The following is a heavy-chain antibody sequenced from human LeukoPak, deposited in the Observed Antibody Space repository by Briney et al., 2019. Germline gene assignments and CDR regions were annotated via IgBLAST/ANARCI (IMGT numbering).Heavy chain of an antibody. J-gene: IGHJ4*02. V-gene: IGHV3-74*01. CDR1: GFTFSSYW. CDR3: ARDEITYYYDSSGYTFDFDY. Sequence: GSLRLSCAASGFTFSSYWMHWVRQAPGKGLGWVSRINSDGSSTSYADSVKGRFTISRDNAKNTLYLQMNSLRAEDTAVYYCARDEITYYYDSSGYTFDFDYWGQGTLVTVSS. D-gene: IGHD3-22*01. CDR2: INSDGSST.